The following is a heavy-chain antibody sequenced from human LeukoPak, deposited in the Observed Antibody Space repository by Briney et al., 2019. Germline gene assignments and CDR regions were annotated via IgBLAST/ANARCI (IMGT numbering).Heavy chain of an antibody. CDR2: FSGSGGTT. Sequence: GGSLRLSCAASGFTFSSYAMNWVRQAPGRGLKWVSGFSGSGGTTYYADSVKGRFTISRDNSKNTLYLQMNSLRAEDTAVYYCANGNRCTSPNCLGYYYFYMDVWGKGTTVTVSS. D-gene: IGHD2-8*01. CDR1: GFTFSSYA. J-gene: IGHJ6*03. V-gene: IGHV3-23*01. CDR3: ANGNRCTSPNCLGYYYFYMDV.